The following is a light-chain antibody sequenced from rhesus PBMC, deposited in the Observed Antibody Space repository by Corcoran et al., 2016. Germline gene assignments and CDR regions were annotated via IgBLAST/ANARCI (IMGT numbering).Light chain of an antibody. V-gene: IGKV1S8*01. CDR3: QQYSGNPLT. J-gene: IGKJ4*01. CDR1: QNIDRN. CDR2: AAS. Sequence: DIQMTQSPSALSASVGDRVTISCRASQNIDRNLAWYQQKPGKPPKLLIYAASSLETGIPSRFSGSGSGTDSTLTIRSLQHEDSARYFCQQYSGNPLTFGGGTKVELK.